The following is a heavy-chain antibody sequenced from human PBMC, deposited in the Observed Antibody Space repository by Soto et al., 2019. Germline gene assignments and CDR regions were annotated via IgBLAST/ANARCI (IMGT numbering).Heavy chain of an antibody. CDR1: GGSISSYY. CDR3: AAPPRY. V-gene: IGHV4-59*01. J-gene: IGHJ4*02. D-gene: IGHD6-6*01. CDR2: IYDSGTA. Sequence: TSETLSLTCTVSGGSISSYYWSWIRQPPGKGLEWIGHIYDSGTANYNPSLKSRVTISVDTSKNQFSLKLTSVTAADTAVYYCAAPPRYWGQGTLVTVSS.